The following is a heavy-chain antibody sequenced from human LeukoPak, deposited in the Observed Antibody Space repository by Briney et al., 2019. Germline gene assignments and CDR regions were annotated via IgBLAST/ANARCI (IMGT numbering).Heavy chain of an antibody. CDR1: GYTFTRYY. CDR3: ARGRDYYAITGYHNWFDA. D-gene: IGHD3-22*01. V-gene: IGHV1-46*01. J-gene: IGHJ5*02. CDR2: ISPSGDST. Sequence: ASVKVSCKPSGYTFTRYYMHWVRQAPGQGLEWMGIISPSGDSTSYAQKFQGRVTMTRDTSSRTVYLDLSGLRSEDTAVYYCARGRDYYAITGYHNWFDAWGQGTLVTVSS.